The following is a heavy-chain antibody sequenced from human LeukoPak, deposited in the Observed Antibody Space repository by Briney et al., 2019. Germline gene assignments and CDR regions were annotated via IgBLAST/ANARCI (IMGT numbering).Heavy chain of an antibody. V-gene: IGHV3-20*04. D-gene: IGHD6-19*01. J-gene: IGHJ4*02. Sequence: GGSLRLSCAASGFTFDDYGMSWVRQAPGKGLEWVPGINWNGGSTGYADSVKGRFTISRDNAKNSLYLQMNSLRAEDTALYYCARDGGSGWYGGYYFDYWGQGTLVTVSS. CDR1: GFTFDDYG. CDR2: INWNGGST. CDR3: ARDGGSGWYGGYYFDY.